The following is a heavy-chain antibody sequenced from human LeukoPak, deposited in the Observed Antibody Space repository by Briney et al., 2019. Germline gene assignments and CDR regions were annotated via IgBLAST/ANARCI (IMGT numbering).Heavy chain of an antibody. V-gene: IGHV4-61*08. D-gene: IGHD2-2*01. J-gene: IGHJ6*03. CDR2: IYYSGST. Sequence: SETLSLTCTVSGGSISSGDYYWSWIRQPPGKGLEWIGYIYYSGSTNYNPSLKSRVTISVDTSKNQFSLKLSSVTAADTAVYYCARDYCSSTSCISYYYYYMDVWGKGTTVTVSS. CDR3: ARDYCSSTSCISYYYYYMDV. CDR1: GGSISSGDYY.